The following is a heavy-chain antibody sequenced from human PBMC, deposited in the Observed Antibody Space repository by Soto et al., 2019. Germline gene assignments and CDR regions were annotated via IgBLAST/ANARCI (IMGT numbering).Heavy chain of an antibody. J-gene: IGHJ6*02. Sequence: GASVKVSCKASGYTFTSYDINWVRQATGQGLEWMGWMNPNSGNTGYAQKFQGRVTMTRNTSISTAYMELSSLRSEDTAVYYCAKEYSSSPFGYYYGMDVWGQGTTVTAP. CDR3: AKEYSSSPFGYYYGMDV. V-gene: IGHV1-8*01. CDR2: MNPNSGNT. CDR1: GYTFTSYD. D-gene: IGHD6-6*01.